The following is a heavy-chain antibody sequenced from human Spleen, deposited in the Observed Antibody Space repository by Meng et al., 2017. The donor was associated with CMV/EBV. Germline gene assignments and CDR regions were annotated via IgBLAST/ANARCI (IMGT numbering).Heavy chain of an antibody. V-gene: IGHV3-48*03. CDR3: AKEESSGWYYFDY. J-gene: IGHJ4*02. CDR2: ISSSDGTI. CDR1: GFTFNTYE. D-gene: IGHD6-19*01. Sequence: GESLKISCAASGFTFNTYEMNWVRQAPGKGLEWVSSISSSDGTIHYADSVKGRFTISRDNSKNTLYLQMNSLRAEDTAVYYCAKEESSGWYYFDYWGQGTLVTVSS.